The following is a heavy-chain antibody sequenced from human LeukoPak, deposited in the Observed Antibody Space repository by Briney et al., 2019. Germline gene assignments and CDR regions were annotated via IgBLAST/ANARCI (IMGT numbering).Heavy chain of an antibody. CDR3: TRNGPDYSN. CDR2: INHSGST. V-gene: IGHV4-34*01. D-gene: IGHD4-11*01. J-gene: IGHJ4*02. Sequence: SEALSLTCAVYGGSLSTYCWTWIRQPPGKGLEWIGEINHSGSTNYNPSLKRRVTISADTSKNQFSLKLSTVTAADTAVYYCTRNGPDYSNWGQGTLVTVSS. CDR1: GGSLSTYC.